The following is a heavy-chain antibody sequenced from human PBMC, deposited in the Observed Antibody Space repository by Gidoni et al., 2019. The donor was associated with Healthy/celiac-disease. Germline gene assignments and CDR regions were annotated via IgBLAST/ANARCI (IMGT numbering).Heavy chain of an antibody. CDR2: INHSGST. V-gene: IGHV4-34*01. D-gene: IGHD2-2*01. Sequence: QVQLQQWGAGLLKPSETLSLTCAVYGGSFSGYYWSWIRHPPGKGLEWIGEINHSGSTNYNPSLKSRVTISVDTSKNQFSLKLSSGTAADTAVYYCARRGDIVVVPAALPFDYWGQGTLVTVSS. CDR1: GGSFSGYY. CDR3: ARRGDIVVVPAALPFDY. J-gene: IGHJ4*02.